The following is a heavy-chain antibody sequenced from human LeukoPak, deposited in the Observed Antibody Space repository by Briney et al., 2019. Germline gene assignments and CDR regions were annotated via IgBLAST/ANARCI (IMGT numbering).Heavy chain of an antibody. V-gene: IGHV3-48*01. CDR2: ISFSNSPI. Sequence: GGSLRLSCAASGFAFSRTHMNWVRQAPGKGLEWLSYISFSNSPIYYADSVRGRFTISRDNAKNSVYLQMNSLRAEDTAVYYCASLGYGAGSYYSDYWGQGTLVTGSS. D-gene: IGHD3-10*01. CDR3: ASLGYGAGSYYSDY. CDR1: GFAFSRTH. J-gene: IGHJ4*02.